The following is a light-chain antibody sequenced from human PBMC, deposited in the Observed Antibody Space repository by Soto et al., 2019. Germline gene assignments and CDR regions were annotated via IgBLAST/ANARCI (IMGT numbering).Light chain of an antibody. CDR1: ESISTS. V-gene: IGKV1D-16*01. CDR3: QQYYSYPWT. CDR2: AAS. J-gene: IGKJ1*01. Sequence: DIQMTQSPSTLSASVGDRVTITCRASESISTSLAWYQQKPGKAPKLLIYAASTLQSGVPSRFSGSGSGTDFTLTISCLQSEDFATYYCQQYYSYPWTFGQGTKVDI.